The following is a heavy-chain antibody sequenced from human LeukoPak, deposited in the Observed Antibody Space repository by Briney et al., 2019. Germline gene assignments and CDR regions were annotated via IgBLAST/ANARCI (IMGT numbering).Heavy chain of an antibody. CDR2: IIPILGIA. CDR3: ARVTTMIPSYYYYGMDV. V-gene: IGHV1-69*10. D-gene: IGHD3-22*01. J-gene: IGHJ6*02. Sequence: SVKVSCKASGGTFSSYAISWVRQAPGQGLEWMGWIIPILGIANYAQKFQGRVTITADKYTSTAYMELSSLRSEDTAVYYCARVTTMIPSYYYYGMDVWGQGTTVTVSS. CDR1: GGTFSSYA.